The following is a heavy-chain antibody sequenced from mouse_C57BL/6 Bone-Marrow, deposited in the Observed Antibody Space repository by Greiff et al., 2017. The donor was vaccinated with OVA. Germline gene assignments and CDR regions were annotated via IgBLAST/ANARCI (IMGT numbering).Heavy chain of an antibody. CDR3: ARRQLGGFAY. CDR2: ISSGGSYT. D-gene: IGHD4-1*02. V-gene: IGHV5-6*01. J-gene: IGHJ3*01. Sequence: EVQWVESGGDLVKPGGSLKLSCAASGFTFSSYGMSWVRQTPDKRLEWVATISSGGSYTYYPDSVKGRFTISRDNAKNTLYLQMSSLKSEDTAMYYCARRQLGGFAYWGQGTLVTVSA. CDR1: GFTFSSYG.